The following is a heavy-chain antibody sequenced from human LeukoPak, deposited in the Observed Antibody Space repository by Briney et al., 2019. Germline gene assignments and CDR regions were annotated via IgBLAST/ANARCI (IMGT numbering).Heavy chain of an antibody. Sequence: ASVKVSCKASGGTFSSYTISWVRQAPGQGLEWMGRIIPILGIANYAQKFQGRVTITADKSTSTAYMELSSLRSEDTAVYYCARDHYGDYTTRYFDYWGQGTLVTVSS. V-gene: IGHV1-69*04. CDR1: GGTFSSYT. CDR2: IIPILGIA. D-gene: IGHD4-17*01. J-gene: IGHJ4*02. CDR3: ARDHYGDYTTRYFDY.